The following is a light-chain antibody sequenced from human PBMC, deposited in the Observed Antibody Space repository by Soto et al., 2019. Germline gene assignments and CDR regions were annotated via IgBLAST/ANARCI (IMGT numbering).Light chain of an antibody. J-gene: IGKJ1*01. V-gene: IGKV2-30*01. CDR2: KVS. Sequence: DVVMTQSPLSLPVTLGQPASISCRSSQSLVSSDGNTYLNWFQQRPGQSPRRLIYKVSNRDSGVPDRFSGSGSGTDFTLKISRVEAEDVGVYYCMQGTDWPPVTFGQGTKVEVK. CDR3: MQGTDWPPVT. CDR1: QSLVSSDGNTY.